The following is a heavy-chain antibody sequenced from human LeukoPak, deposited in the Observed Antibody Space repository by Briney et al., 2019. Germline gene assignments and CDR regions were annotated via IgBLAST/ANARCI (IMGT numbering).Heavy chain of an antibody. CDR1: GFTLSSYA. CDR3: VTDYGGSSGAFDI. V-gene: IGHV3-21*01. CDR2: ISSSSSDI. Sequence: GGSLRLSCTGSGFTLSSYAMNWVRRAPGQGLEWVSSISSSSSDIYYTDSVKGRFIISRDNAKNSLYLQMNSLRAEDTAVYYCVTDYGGSSGAFDIWGQGTMVTVSS. D-gene: IGHD4-23*01. J-gene: IGHJ3*02.